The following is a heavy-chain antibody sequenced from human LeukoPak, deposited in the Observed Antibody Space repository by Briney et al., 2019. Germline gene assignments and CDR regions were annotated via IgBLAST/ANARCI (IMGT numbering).Heavy chain of an antibody. V-gene: IGHV3-53*01. J-gene: IGHJ4*01. CDR3: ASASWDSSGYSGVDY. D-gene: IGHD3-22*01. CDR1: GFTVSSNY. Sequence: GGSLRLSCAASGFTVSSNYMSWVRKAPGKGLEWASVIYSGGSTYYADSVKGRFTISRDNSKNTLYLQMNSLRAEDTAVYYCASASWDSSGYSGVDYWXXGTLVTVSS. CDR2: IYSGGST.